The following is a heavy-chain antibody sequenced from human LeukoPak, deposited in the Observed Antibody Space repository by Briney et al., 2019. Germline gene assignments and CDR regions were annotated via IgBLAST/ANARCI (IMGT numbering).Heavy chain of an antibody. CDR2: IIPSLDIS. CDR1: GDTFITYT. Sequence: SVKVSCKASGDTFITYTFRWVRPAPGQGLEWMGRIIPSLDISNYAQKFQGRVTLSADKATTTTYMELTSLRSEDTAIYYCARDHCSPGTCLGGHWGQGTLVTVSS. CDR3: ARDHCSPGTCLGGH. D-gene: IGHD2-15*01. J-gene: IGHJ4*02. V-gene: IGHV1-69*04.